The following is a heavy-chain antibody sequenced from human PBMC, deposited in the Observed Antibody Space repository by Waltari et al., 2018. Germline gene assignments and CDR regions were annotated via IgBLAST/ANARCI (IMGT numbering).Heavy chain of an antibody. Sequence: QVQLVQSGAEVKKPGASVKVSCKVSGYTLTELSRHWVRQAPGKGLEWMGGFEPEDGETIYAQKFQGRVTMTEDTSTDTAYMELSSLRSEDTAVYYCATDTDTAMAFDIWGQGTMVTVSS. CDR3: ATDTDTAMAFDI. CDR2: FEPEDGET. J-gene: IGHJ3*02. D-gene: IGHD5-18*01. CDR1: GYTLTELS. V-gene: IGHV1-24*01.